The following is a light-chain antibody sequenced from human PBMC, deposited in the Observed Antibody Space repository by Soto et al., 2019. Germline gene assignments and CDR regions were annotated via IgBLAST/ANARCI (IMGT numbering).Light chain of an antibody. CDR1: SIDVGGYNY. CDR2: DVS. CDR3: CSYAGSYYV. J-gene: IGLJ1*01. Sequence: QSALTQPRSVSGSPGQSVTISCTGTSIDVGGYNYVSWYQQHPGKAPKLMIYDVSKRPSGVPDRFSGSKSGNTASLNISGIEDEYEADYYCCSYAGSYYVFGTGSKLTVL. V-gene: IGLV2-11*01.